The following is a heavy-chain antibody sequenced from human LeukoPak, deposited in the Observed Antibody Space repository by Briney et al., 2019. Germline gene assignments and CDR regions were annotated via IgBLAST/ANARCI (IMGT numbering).Heavy chain of an antibody. CDR3: ARADSSSWYAGYYFDY. Sequence: GGSLRLSCAASGFTFSSYWMHWVRQAPGKGLVWVSRIYSDGSSTSNAASVKGRFTISRDNAKNTLYLQMNSLRAEDTAVYYCARADSSSWYAGYYFDYWGQGTLVTVSS. CDR1: GFTFSSYW. J-gene: IGHJ4*02. D-gene: IGHD6-13*01. V-gene: IGHV3-74*01. CDR2: IYSDGSST.